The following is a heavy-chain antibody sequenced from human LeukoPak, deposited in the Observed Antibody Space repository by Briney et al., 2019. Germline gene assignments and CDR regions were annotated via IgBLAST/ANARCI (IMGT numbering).Heavy chain of an antibody. V-gene: IGHV3-73*01. D-gene: IGHD4-17*01. CDR3: TRRPYGDYEGHFDY. J-gene: IGHJ4*02. CDR1: GFIFSGSE. CDR2: IRNKLNSYAT. Sequence: PGGSLRLSCAVSGFIFSGSEIHWVRQGSGKGLEWVGRIRNKLNSYATAYAASVKGRFTISRDDSKNTAYLQMNSLKTEDTAIYYCTRRPYGDYEGHFDYWGQGTLVTVSS.